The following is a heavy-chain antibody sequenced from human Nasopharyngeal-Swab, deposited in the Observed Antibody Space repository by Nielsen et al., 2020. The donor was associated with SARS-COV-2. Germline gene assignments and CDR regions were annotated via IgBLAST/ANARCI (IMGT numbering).Heavy chain of an antibody. CDR3: ARHAAGEYQLTYYFDY. CDR1: GYSISSGYY. CDR2: IYHSGST. Sequence: SETLSLTCAVSGYSISSGYYWGWIRQPSGKGLEWIGSIYHSGSTYYNPSLKSRVTISVDTSKNQFSLKLSSVTAAGTAVYYCARHAAGEYQLTYYFDYWGQGTLVTVSS. V-gene: IGHV4-38-2*01. D-gene: IGHD2-2*01. J-gene: IGHJ4*02.